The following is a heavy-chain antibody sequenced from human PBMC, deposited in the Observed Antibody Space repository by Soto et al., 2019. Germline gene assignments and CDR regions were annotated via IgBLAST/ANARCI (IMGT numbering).Heavy chain of an antibody. CDR1: GFTFSSYG. CDR2: ISYDGSNK. Sequence: GGSLRLSCAASGFTFSSYGMHWVRQAPGRGLEWVAVISYDGSNKYYADSVKGRFTISRDNSKNTLYLQMNSLRAEDTAVYYCAKEYSSSWYYYYGMDVWGQGTTVTVSS. D-gene: IGHD6-13*01. CDR3: AKEYSSSWYYYYGMDV. V-gene: IGHV3-30*18. J-gene: IGHJ6*02.